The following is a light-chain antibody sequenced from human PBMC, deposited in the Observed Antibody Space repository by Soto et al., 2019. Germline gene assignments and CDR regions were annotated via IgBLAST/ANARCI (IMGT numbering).Light chain of an antibody. CDR2: GVT. CDR1: ASDIGAYDF. Sequence: QSVLTQPASVSASPGQSITISCTGTASDIGAYDFVSWFQHYPGQAPKLLIYGVTNRPSVISDRFSGSKSGNTASLTISGLQADDEADYYCRSYTTTDTYVFGSGTKLTVL. CDR3: RSYTTTDTYV. J-gene: IGLJ1*01. V-gene: IGLV2-14*01.